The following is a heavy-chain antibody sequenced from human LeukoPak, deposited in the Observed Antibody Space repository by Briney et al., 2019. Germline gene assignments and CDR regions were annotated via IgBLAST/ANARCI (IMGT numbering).Heavy chain of an antibody. V-gene: IGHV1-69*01. J-gene: IGHJ3*02. CDR1: GGTFSSYA. CDR2: IIPIFGTA. Sequence: SVKVSCKASGGTFSSYAISWVRQAPGQGLEWMGGIIPIFGTANYAQKFQGRVTITADESTSTAYMELSSLRYEDTAVYYCASESVVVVAGDAFDIWGPGTMVTVSS. D-gene: IGHD2-15*01. CDR3: ASESVVVVAGDAFDI.